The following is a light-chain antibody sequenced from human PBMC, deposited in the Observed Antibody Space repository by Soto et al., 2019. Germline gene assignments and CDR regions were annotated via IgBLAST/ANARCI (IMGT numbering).Light chain of an antibody. V-gene: IGKV3-20*01. CDR1: QSVSNSY. CDR2: GTS. CDR3: QHLGSSPST. Sequence: IATLWSRASQSVSNSYLAWYQQKPGQAPRLLIYGTSNRATGIPDRFSGSGSGTDFTLTISSLEPEDFATYYCQHLGSSPSTFAGGAKVDI. J-gene: IGKJ4*02.